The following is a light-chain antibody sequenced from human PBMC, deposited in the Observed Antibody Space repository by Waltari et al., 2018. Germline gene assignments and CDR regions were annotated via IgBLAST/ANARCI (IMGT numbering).Light chain of an antibody. J-gene: IGLJ1*01. CDR3: YSTTDNNLGV. CDR2: QDS. Sequence: SSELTQPSSVSVSPGQTARITCSGDILPKKYTRWFQQKPGQAPVLVLYQDSARPSGIPERFSGSSSGTTVTLTISGAQVEDEADYYCYSTTDNNLGVFGPGTRVTVL. V-gene: IGLV3-27*01. CDR1: ILPKKY.